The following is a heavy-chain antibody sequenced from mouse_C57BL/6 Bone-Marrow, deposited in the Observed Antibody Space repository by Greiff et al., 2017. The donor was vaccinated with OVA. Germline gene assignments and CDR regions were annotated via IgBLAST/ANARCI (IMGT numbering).Heavy chain of an antibody. CDR3: ARQGGIYYLFAY. CDR1: GFTFSSYG. CDR2: ISSGGSYT. Sequence: EVKLVESGGDLVKPGGSLKLSCAASGFTFSSYGMSWVRQTPDKRLEWVATISSGGSYTYYPDSVKGRFTISRDNAKNTLYLQMSSLKSEDTAMYYCARQGGIYYLFAYWGQGTLVTVSA. D-gene: IGHD1-1*01. V-gene: IGHV5-6*01. J-gene: IGHJ3*01.